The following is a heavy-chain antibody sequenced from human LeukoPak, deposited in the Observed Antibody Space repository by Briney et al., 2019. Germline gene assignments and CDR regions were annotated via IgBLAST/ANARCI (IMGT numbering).Heavy chain of an antibody. CDR1: GFTFSSYG. V-gene: IGHV3-30*03. Sequence: PGGSLRLSCAASGFTFSSYGMPWVRQAPGKGLEWVAVISYDGSNKYYADSVKGRFTISRDNSKNTLYLQMNSLRAEDTAVYYCARAKYNWNYVQGVVDYWGQGTLVTVSS. J-gene: IGHJ4*02. D-gene: IGHD1-7*01. CDR2: ISYDGSNK. CDR3: ARAKYNWNYVQGVVDY.